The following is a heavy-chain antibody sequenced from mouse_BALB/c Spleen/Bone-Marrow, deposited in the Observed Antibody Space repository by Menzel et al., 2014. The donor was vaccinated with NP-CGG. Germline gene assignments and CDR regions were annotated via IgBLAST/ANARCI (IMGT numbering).Heavy chain of an antibody. CDR2: ISSGTSTI. CDR1: GFTFSSFG. D-gene: IGHD2-3*01. CDR3: ARDDGYYIRNAMDY. Sequence: EVKVVESGGGLVQPGGSRKLSCAASGFTFSSFGVHWVRQAPERGLEWVAYISSGTSTIYYADTVKGRFTISRDNPKNTLFLQMTSLRSEDTAIYYCARDDGYYIRNAMDYWGQETSVTVSS. V-gene: IGHV5-17*02. J-gene: IGHJ4*01.